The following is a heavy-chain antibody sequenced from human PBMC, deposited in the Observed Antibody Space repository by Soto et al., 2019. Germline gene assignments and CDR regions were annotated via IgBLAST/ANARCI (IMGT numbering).Heavy chain of an antibody. CDR3: GGASGWKFDY. V-gene: IGHV3-74*01. D-gene: IGHD1-1*01. Sequence: EVHLVESGGGLVQPGGSLRLSCAASGFSFSSYGMHWVRQAPGTGLVWVSRVDADGSGTTYAGSVKGRFSISRDNAKNTVSLQMNNLRAEDTAVYYCGGASGWKFDYWGLGGLVTVSS. CDR2: VDADGSGT. CDR1: GFSFSSYG. J-gene: IGHJ4*02.